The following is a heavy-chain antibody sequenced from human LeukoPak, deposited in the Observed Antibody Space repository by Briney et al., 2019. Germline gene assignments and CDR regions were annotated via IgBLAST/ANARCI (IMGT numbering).Heavy chain of an antibody. CDR3: ARGLCGGDCYDY. J-gene: IGHJ4*02. Sequence: GGSLRLSCAASGFTFSTYHINWVRQAPGKGLEWVSSISSNSDYIYYADSVKGRFTISRDNAKNSLYLQMNSLRAEDTAVYYCARGLCGGDCYDYWGQGTLVTVSS. D-gene: IGHD2-21*01. V-gene: IGHV3-21*01. CDR2: ISSNSDYI. CDR1: GFTFSTYH.